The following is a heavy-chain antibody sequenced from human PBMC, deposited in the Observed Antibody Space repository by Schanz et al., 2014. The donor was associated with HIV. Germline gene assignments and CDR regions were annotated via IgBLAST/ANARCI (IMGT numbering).Heavy chain of an antibody. Sequence: EVQLLESGGGLEQPGGSLRLSCAASGFNFNNYAMTWVRQAPGKGLEWVSSISESGGRTYYADSVNGRFTISRDNSKNTLYLQMTTLRIDDTAVHYCAKPEYDSRGNSQSHFDYWGQGTLVTVSS. V-gene: IGHV3-23*01. CDR3: AKPEYDSRGNSQSHFDY. CDR1: GFNFNNYA. D-gene: IGHD3-22*01. CDR2: ISESGGRT. J-gene: IGHJ4*02.